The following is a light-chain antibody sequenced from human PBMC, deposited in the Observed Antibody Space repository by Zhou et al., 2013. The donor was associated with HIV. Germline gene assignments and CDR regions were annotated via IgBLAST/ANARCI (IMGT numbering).Light chain of an antibody. CDR1: QDIKKS. V-gene: IGKV1-NL1*01. CDR3: QQYYVLYT. Sequence: DIQMTQSPSSLSASVGDTVTITCRASQDIKKSLAWYQQKPGKAPKLLLFDVSKLNTGVPSRFSGSGIGTEYSLTISGLQPEDFATYHCQQYYVLYTFGPGDQTGDQT. J-gene: IGKJ2*01. CDR2: DVS.